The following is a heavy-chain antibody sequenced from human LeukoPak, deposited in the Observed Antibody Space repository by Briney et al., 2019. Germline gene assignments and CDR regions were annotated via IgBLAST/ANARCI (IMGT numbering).Heavy chain of an antibody. CDR3: ARLYDGSAYHADHFDY. CDR1: GFTFNTYS. Sequence: GGSLRLSCAASGFTFNTYSMNWVRQAPGKGLEWVSSISSSSSYIYYTDSMKGRFTISRDNAKNSLYLQMNSLRAEDTAVYYCARLYDGSAYHADHFDYWGQGTLVTVSS. CDR2: ISSSSSYI. J-gene: IGHJ4*02. V-gene: IGHV3-21*01. D-gene: IGHD3-22*01.